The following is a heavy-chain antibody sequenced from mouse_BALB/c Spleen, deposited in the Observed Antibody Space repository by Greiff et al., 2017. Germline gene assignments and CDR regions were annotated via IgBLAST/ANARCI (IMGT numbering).Heavy chain of an antibody. CDR3: ARPSTMITLYAMDY. D-gene: IGHD2-4*01. Sequence: EVQGVESGGDLVKPGGSLKLSCAASGFTFSSYGMSWVRQTPDKRLEWVATISSGGSYTYYPDSVKGRFTISRDNAKNTLYLQMSSLKSEDTAMYYCARPSTMITLYAMDYWGQGTSVTVSS. CDR2: ISSGGSYT. CDR1: GFTFSSYG. V-gene: IGHV5-6*01. J-gene: IGHJ4*01.